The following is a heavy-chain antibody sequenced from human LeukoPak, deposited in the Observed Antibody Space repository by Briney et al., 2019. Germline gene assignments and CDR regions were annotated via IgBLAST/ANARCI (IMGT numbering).Heavy chain of an antibody. Sequence: PSESLSLTCGASGGSINTNTFFWGWIRQPPGKGLEWIGNVFYSGSIMYNPSLKSRVTMSIDTSKSQFSLSLSSVTAADTAVYYCARRVDTAMGNWFDPWGQGTLVTVSS. CDR3: ARRVDTAMGNWFDP. CDR1: GGSINTNTFF. D-gene: IGHD5-18*01. CDR2: VFYSGSI. J-gene: IGHJ5*02. V-gene: IGHV4-39*07.